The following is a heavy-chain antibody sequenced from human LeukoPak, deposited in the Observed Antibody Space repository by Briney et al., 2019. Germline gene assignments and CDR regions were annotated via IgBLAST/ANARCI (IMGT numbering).Heavy chain of an antibody. CDR2: IWYDGSSN. V-gene: IGHV3-33*01. Sequence: GGSLRLSCAASGVTFRSYGTRCGREAPGRGLGWGAVIWYDGSSNYYAVSVKGRFTISRDNSKNTLYLQMNSLRAEDTAVYYCARNRSPYYYDSSGYYGLGYWGQGTLVTVSS. D-gene: IGHD3-22*01. CDR3: ARNRSPYYYDSSGYYGLGY. CDR1: GVTFRSYG. J-gene: IGHJ4*02.